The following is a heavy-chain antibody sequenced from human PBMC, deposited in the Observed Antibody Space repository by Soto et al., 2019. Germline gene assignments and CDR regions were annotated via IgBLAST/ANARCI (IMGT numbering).Heavy chain of an antibody. Sequence: PGGSLRLSCAASGITLSNHAMTWVRQAPGKGLEWVSTISENGGVTYYADSVKGRLTISRDNSRNTLYLQMNNLRAEDTAVYYCVPGSSGTRGEDSWGPGALVTVSS. CDR2: ISENGGVT. V-gene: IGHV3-23*01. CDR3: VPGSSGTRGEDS. D-gene: IGHD1-1*01. J-gene: IGHJ4*02. CDR1: GITLSNHA.